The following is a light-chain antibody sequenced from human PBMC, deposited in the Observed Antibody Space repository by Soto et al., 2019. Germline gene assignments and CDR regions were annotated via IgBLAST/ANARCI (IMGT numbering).Light chain of an antibody. Sequence: QSVLSQSPSASGTPGQRVTISCSGSSSNIGSNYVFWYQQLPGTAPKLLIYSNNQRPSGVPDRFSGSKSGTSASLAISGLRSEDEADYYCAAWDDSLSGVYVFGTGTKLTVL. CDR2: SNN. J-gene: IGLJ1*01. V-gene: IGLV1-47*02. CDR1: SSNIGSNY. CDR3: AAWDDSLSGVYV.